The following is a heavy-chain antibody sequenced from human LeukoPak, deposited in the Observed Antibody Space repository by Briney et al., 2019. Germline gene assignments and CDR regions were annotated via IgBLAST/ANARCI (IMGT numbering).Heavy chain of an antibody. CDR2: INPNSGGT. J-gene: IGHJ4*02. Sequence: ASVKVSCKASGYTFTGYYMHWVRQAPGQGLEWMGRINPNSGGTNYAQKFQGSVTMTRDTSISTAYMELSRLRSDDTAVYYCARAGYCSSTSCYDFDYWGQGTLVTVSS. D-gene: IGHD2-2*01. CDR3: ARAGYCSSTSCYDFDY. CDR1: GYTFTGYY. V-gene: IGHV1-2*06.